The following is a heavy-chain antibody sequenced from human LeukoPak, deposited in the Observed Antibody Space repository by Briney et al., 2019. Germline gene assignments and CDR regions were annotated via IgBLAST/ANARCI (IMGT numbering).Heavy chain of an antibody. CDR3: ARDNDCSNTSCYYWD. CDR2: IFYSRST. J-gene: IGHJ4*02. D-gene: IGHD2-2*01. V-gene: IGHV4-39*07. Sequence: PSETLSLTCTVSSGSISTSNYYWGWVRQPPGKALEWIGNIFYSRSTYYSPSLKSRVTISLDTSRNQFSLKLNSVTAADTAVYYCARDNDCSNTSCYYWDWGQGTLVTVSS. CDR1: SGSISTSNYY.